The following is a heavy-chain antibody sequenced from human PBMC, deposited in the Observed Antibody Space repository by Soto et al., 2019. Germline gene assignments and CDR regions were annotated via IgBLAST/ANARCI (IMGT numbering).Heavy chain of an antibody. CDR2: IIPILGIA. CDR3: ARIYDFWSGLYYMDV. V-gene: IGHV1-69*02. CDR1: GGTFSSYT. D-gene: IGHD3-3*01. J-gene: IGHJ6*03. Sequence: ASVKASCKSSGGTFSSYTISWVRQAPGQGLEWMGRIIPILGIANYAQKFQGRVTITADKSTSTAYMELSSLRSEDTAVYYCARIYDFWSGLYYMDVWGKGTTVTVSS.